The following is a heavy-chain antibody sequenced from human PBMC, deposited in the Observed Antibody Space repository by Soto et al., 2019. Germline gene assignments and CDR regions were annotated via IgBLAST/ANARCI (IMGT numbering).Heavy chain of an antibody. V-gene: IGHV1-69*12. J-gene: IGHJ4*02. Sequence: QVQLVQSGAEVKKPGSSVKVSCKASGGTFSSYAISWVRQAPGQGLEWMGGIIPIFGTADYAQKFQGRVRITADDSTSTGNMELSCLKSEDTAVYYCASHYDSSGYYYRGLDYWGQGTLVTVSS. D-gene: IGHD3-22*01. CDR3: ASHYDSSGYYYRGLDY. CDR1: GGTFSSYA. CDR2: IIPIFGTA.